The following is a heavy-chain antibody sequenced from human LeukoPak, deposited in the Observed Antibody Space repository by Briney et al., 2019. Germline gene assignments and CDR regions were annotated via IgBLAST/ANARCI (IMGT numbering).Heavy chain of an antibody. CDR1: GLSFSRSW. CDR2: IKVDGSEK. D-gene: IGHD3-10*01. CDR3: VRDGPFGSGTFGY. J-gene: IGHJ4*02. V-gene: IGHV3-7*01. Sequence: GGSLRLSCVASGLSFSRSWMSWVRQAPGKGLEWVANIKVDGSEKHYLDSVEGRFIISRDNAKSSLHLQMNNLRAEDTAEYYCVRDGPFGSGTFGYWAQGTLVSVSS.